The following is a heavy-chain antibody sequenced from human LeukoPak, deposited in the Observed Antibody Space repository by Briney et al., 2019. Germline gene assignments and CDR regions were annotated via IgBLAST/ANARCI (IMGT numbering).Heavy chain of an antibody. CDR3: AKCRAPYYYDSSGPVDY. Sequence: GGSLRLSCAASGFTFSSYAMGWVRQAPGKGLEWVSAISGSGGSTYYADSVKGRFTISRDNSKNTLYLQMNSLRAEDTAVYYCAKCRAPYYYDSSGPVDYWGQGTLVTVSS. CDR1: GFTFSSYA. J-gene: IGHJ4*02. CDR2: ISGSGGST. V-gene: IGHV3-23*01. D-gene: IGHD3-22*01.